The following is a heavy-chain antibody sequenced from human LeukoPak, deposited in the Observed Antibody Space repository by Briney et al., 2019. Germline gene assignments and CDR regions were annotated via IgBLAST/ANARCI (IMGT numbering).Heavy chain of an antibody. CDR3: ARDSGSYDTDNNFDY. CDR2: INPNSGGT. V-gene: IGHV1-2*02. J-gene: IGHJ4*02. CDR1: GYTFTGYY. Sequence: GASVKVSCKASGYTFTGYYMHWVRQAPGQGLEWMGWINPNSGGTNYAQKFQGRATMTRDTSISTAYMELSRLRSDDTAVYYCARDSGSYDTDNNFDYWGQGTLVTVSS. D-gene: IGHD1-26*01.